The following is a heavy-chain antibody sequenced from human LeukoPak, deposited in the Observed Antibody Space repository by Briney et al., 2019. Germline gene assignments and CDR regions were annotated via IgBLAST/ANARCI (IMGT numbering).Heavy chain of an antibody. Sequence: SETLSLTCTVSGGSISSYYWSCIRQPPGKGLEWIGYIYYSGSTNYNPSLKSRVTISVDTSKNQFSLKLSSVTAADTAVYYCARDSSPGYSSINWFDPWGQGTLVTVSS. CDR2: IYYSGST. CDR1: GGSISSYY. CDR3: ARDSSPGYSSINWFDP. V-gene: IGHV4-59*01. J-gene: IGHJ5*02. D-gene: IGHD6-13*01.